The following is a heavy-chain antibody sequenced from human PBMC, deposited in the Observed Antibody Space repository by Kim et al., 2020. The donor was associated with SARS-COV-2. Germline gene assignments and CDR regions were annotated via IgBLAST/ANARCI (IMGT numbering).Heavy chain of an antibody. CDR1: GFTFGDYA. CDR2: ISWNSGSI. Sequence: GGSLRLSCAASGFTFGDYAMHWVRQAPGKGLEWVSGISWNSGSIGYADSVKGRFTISRDNAKNSLYLQMNSLRAEDTALYYCAKDRIGAYKAMVRGVIDYWGQGTLGTVSS. CDR3: AKDRIGAYKAMVRGVIDY. J-gene: IGHJ4*02. V-gene: IGHV3-9*01. D-gene: IGHD3-10*01.